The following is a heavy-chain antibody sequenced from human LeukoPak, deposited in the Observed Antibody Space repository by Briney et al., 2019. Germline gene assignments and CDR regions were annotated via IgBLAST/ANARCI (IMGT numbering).Heavy chain of an antibody. CDR3: ARGRGTAVVATHCFDP. D-gene: IGHD2-15*01. J-gene: IGHJ5*02. Sequence: GGSLRFSCAASGFIFSGQSMNWIRQARGKGLEWVSYIRSDGSITYYADSVQGRFTISRDNAKNSLYLQMNSLRAEDTAVYYCARGRGTAVVATHCFDPWGRGTLVTVSS. V-gene: IGHV3-48*04. CDR2: IRSDGSIT. CDR1: GFIFSGQS.